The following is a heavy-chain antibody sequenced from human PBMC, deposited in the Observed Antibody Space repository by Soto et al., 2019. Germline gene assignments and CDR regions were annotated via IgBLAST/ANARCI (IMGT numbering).Heavy chain of an antibody. CDR2: MYYSGNT. CDR1: GGSISNYS. V-gene: IGHV4-39*07. D-gene: IGHD2-21*01. J-gene: IGHJ4*02. CDR3: ARVWGYYFDY. Sequence: SETLSLTCAVSGGSISNYSWGWIRQPPGKGLEWIGTMYYSGNTYYNPSLKSRVTISVDTSKNQFSLKLSSVTAADTAVYYCARVWGYYFDYWGQGTLVTVSS.